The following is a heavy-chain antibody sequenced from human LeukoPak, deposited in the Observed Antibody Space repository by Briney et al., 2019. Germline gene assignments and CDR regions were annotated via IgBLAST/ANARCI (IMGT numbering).Heavy chain of an antibody. V-gene: IGHV1-69*06. CDR1: GGTSSSYA. D-gene: IGHD4-11*01. J-gene: IGHJ6*03. Sequence: ASVKVSCKASGGTSSSYAISWVRQAPGQGLEWMGRIIPIFGTANYAQKFQGRVTITADKSTSTAYMELSSLRSEDTAVYYCARSYSNYDYYYYYMDVWGKGTTVTVSS. CDR2: IIPIFGTA. CDR3: ARSYSNYDYYYYYMDV.